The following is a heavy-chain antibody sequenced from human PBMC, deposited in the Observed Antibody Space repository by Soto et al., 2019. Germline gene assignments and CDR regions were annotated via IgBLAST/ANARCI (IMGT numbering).Heavy chain of an antibody. Sequence: EVQLLESVGGLVQPGGSLRLACAASGFTFSNYGLSWVRQAPGKGLQWVSSISANGGATYYADSVKGRFTISRDNSKSTLYLQMNNLRAEDTALYFCAKGGAVITTFFDPWGRGTLVTVSS. CDR2: ISANGGAT. J-gene: IGHJ2*01. CDR3: AKGGAVITTFFDP. V-gene: IGHV3-23*01. CDR1: GFTFSNYG. D-gene: IGHD3-16*01.